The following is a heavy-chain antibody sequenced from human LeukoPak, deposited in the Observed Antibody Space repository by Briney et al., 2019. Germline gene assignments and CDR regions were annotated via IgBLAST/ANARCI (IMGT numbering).Heavy chain of an antibody. Sequence: SETLSLTCTVSGGSVSSSSYYWSWIRQPPGKGLEWIGYILYGGSTSYNPSLKSRVTISVDTSKNQVSLQLSSVTAADTAVYYCARGITIFGVVLHYYYGMDVWGQGTTVTVSS. V-gene: IGHV4-61*01. J-gene: IGHJ6*02. CDR1: GGSVSSSSYY. CDR2: ILYGGST. CDR3: ARGITIFGVVLHYYYGMDV. D-gene: IGHD3-3*01.